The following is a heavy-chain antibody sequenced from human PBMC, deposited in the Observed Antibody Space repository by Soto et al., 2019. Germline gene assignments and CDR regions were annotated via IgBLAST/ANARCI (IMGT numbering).Heavy chain of an antibody. CDR3: ARVTSGYRPHFDY. CDR1: GGSISGYY. Sequence: QVQLQESGPGLVKPSETLSLTCTVSGGSISGYYWSWIRQPPGKGLEWIGYIYYSGSTHYNPSLKSRVTMSVDTSKNQFSLKLSSVTAADTALYYCARVTSGYRPHFDYWGQGTLVTVSS. J-gene: IGHJ4*02. D-gene: IGHD3-3*01. CDR2: IYYSGST. V-gene: IGHV4-59*01.